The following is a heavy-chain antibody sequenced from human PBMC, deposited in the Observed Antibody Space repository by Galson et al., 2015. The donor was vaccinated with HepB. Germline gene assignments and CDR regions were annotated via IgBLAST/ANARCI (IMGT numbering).Heavy chain of an antibody. Sequence: SVKVSCKASGGTFSSYALSWVRQAPGQGLEWMGGIIPIFGTANYAQKFQGRVTMTADKSTSTAYMELRSLRSEDTAVDYCPRSDIVETATGGAYYYYYMDVWGKTTTVTASS. CDR3: PRSDIVETATGGAYYYYYMDV. CDR1: GGTFSSYA. V-gene: IGHV1-69*06. D-gene: IGHD5-24*01. CDR2: IIPIFGTA. J-gene: IGHJ6*03.